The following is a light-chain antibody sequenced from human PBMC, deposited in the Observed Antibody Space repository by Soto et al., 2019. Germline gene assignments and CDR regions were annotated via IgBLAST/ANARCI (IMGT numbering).Light chain of an antibody. CDR2: AAS. Sequence: IKLTQSPSFLSASVGDRVTITCRASPAISSSLAWYQHNPGKAPKLLIYAASTLQNGVPSSFCGSGSWTEFTLTSSSLQPEDVATYYCQHLNDYRYTFGQGTKVEIK. V-gene: IGKV1-9*01. J-gene: IGKJ2*01. CDR1: PAISSS. CDR3: QHLNDYRYT.